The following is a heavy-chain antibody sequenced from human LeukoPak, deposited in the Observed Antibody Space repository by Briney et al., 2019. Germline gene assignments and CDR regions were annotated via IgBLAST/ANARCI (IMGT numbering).Heavy chain of an antibody. CDR2: IRFDGSNK. CDR1: GFTFSSYG. V-gene: IGHV3-30*02. D-gene: IGHD6-19*01. CDR3: AKDGSSGWSYYFDY. J-gene: IGHJ4*02. Sequence: GGSLRLSCAASGFTFSSYGMHWVRQAPGKGLEWVAFIRFDGSNKFHADSVKGRFTLSRDNSKNTLYLQMNSLRAEDTALYFCAKDGSSGWSYYFDYWGQRTLVTVSS.